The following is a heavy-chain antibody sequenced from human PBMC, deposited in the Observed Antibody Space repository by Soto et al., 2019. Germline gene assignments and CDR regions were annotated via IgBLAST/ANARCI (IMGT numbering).Heavy chain of an antibody. D-gene: IGHD2-2*01. CDR1: GFPFIIIP. J-gene: IGHJ2*01. CDR3: ARKVLGSTSRPDWWYFDL. V-gene: IGHV3-23*01. CDR2: ISGGGDRT. Sequence: EVQLLGPGGGLLQPGGSLRLSGLGSGFPFIIIPWNWFGRPPGRGLEGVSTISGGGDRTFDADTVKGRFTISRDNSKNTVNLQMNSLRADDTAVYYCARKVLGSTSRPDWWYFDLWGRGTLVTVSS.